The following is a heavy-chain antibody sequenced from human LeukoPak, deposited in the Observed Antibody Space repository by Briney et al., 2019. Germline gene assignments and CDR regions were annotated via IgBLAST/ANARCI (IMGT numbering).Heavy chain of an antibody. CDR3: ARHWRRYCSSTSCEGDAFDI. V-gene: IGHV4-34*01. D-gene: IGHD2-2*01. CDR2: INHSGST. J-gene: IGHJ3*02. CDR1: GGSFSGYY. Sequence: SETLSLTCAVYGGSFSGYYWSWIRQPPGKGLEWIGEINHSGSTNYNPSLKSRVTISVDTSKNQFSLKLSSVTAADTAVYYCARHWRRYCSSTSCEGDAFDIWGQGTMVTVSS.